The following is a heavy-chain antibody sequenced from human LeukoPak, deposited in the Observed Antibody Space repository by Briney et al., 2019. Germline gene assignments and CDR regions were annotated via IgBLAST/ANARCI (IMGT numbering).Heavy chain of an antibody. D-gene: IGHD6-19*01. Sequence: SETLSLTCSASGGSIRDFYWTWIRQPPGKGLEWIGYIYYTGTTNYSPSLRGRVIMSVDTSRNQFSLNLTSATPADTAVYFCARLGDEIAVSGLKYYHYSHTDVWGSGTTVAVSS. V-gene: IGHV4-59*01. CDR1: GGSIRDFY. CDR3: ARLGDEIAVSGLKYYHYSHTDV. CDR2: IYYTGTT. J-gene: IGHJ6*03.